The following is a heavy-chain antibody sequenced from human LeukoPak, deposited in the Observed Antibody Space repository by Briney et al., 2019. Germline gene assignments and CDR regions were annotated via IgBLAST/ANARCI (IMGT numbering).Heavy chain of an antibody. CDR2: IRYDGSNK. CDR3: AKDRSFRVTTEFDY. J-gene: IGHJ4*02. D-gene: IGHD2-21*02. Sequence: GGSLRLSCAASGFTFSSYGMHWVRQAPGKGLEWVAFIRYDGSNKYYADSVKGRFTISRDNSKNTLYLQMNSLRAEDTAVYYCAKDRSFRVTTEFDYWGQGTLVTVSS. V-gene: IGHV3-30*02. CDR1: GFTFSSYG.